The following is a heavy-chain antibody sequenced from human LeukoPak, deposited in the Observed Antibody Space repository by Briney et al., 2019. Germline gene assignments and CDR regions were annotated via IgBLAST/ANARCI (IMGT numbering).Heavy chain of an antibody. CDR1: GFTFSSYS. J-gene: IGHJ3*02. D-gene: IGHD1-14*01. V-gene: IGHV3-21*01. CDR3: ARDNPLSAFDI. CDR2: ISSSSSYI. Sequence: GGSLRLSCAASGFTFSSYSMNWVRQAPGKGLEWVSSISSSSSYIYYADSVKGRFTISRDNAKNSPYLQMNSLRAEDTAVYYCARDNPLSAFDIWGQGTMVTVSS.